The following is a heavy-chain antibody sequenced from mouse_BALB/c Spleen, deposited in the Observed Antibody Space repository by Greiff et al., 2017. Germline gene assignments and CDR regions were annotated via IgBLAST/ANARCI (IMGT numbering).Heavy chain of an antibody. CDR3: ARGGCLMITGAMDY. V-gene: IGHV5-17*02. CDR2: ISSGSSTI. D-gene: IGHD2-4*01. J-gene: IGHJ4*01. CDR1: GFTFSSFG. Sequence: EVHLVESGGGLVQPGGSRKLSCAASGFTFSSFGMHWVRQAPEKGLEWVAYISSGSSTIYYADTVKGRFTISRDNPKNTLFLQMTSLRSEDTAMYYCARGGCLMITGAMDYWGQGTSVTVSS.